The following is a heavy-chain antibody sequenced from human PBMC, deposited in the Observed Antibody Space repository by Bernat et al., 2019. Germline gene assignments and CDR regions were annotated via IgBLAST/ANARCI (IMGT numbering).Heavy chain of an antibody. V-gene: IGHV3-30-3*01. D-gene: IGHD1-7*01. CDR1: GFTFSSYS. J-gene: IGHJ3*02. CDR3: ARVLYKWNLGDAFDI. CDR2: ISYDGGNK. Sequence: QVQLLESGGGVVQPGRSLRLSCAVSGFTFSSYSIHWVRRAPGEGLEWVAVISYDGGNKYYADSVKGRFTLSRDNSKNTLYMQMNSLTPEDTAVYYCARVLYKWNLGDAFDIWGQGTMVTVSS.